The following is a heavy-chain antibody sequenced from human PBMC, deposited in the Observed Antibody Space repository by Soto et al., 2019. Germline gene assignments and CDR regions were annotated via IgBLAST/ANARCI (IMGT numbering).Heavy chain of an antibody. CDR3: ARGRRGQLWLYPCYYYYMDV. V-gene: IGHV1-8*01. D-gene: IGHD5-18*01. J-gene: IGHJ6*03. CDR2: MNPNSGNT. Sequence: QVQLVQSGAEVKKPGASVKVSCKASGYTFTSYDINWVRQATGQGLEWMGWMNPNSGNTGYAQKFQGRVTMTRNTSISSAYMELSSLRSEDTAVYYCARGRRGQLWLYPCYYYYMDVWGKGTTVTVSS. CDR1: GYTFTSYD.